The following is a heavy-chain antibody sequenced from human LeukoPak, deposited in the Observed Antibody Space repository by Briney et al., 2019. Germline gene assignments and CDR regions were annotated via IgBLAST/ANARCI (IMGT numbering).Heavy chain of an antibody. V-gene: IGHV6-1*01. J-gene: IGHJ5*02. CDR2: TYYRSKWYN. CDR3: AKLGDSST. CDR1: GDSVSSNRAA. D-gene: IGHD6-19*01. Sequence: SQTPSLTCAISGDSVSSNRAAWSWIRQSPSRGLEWLGRTYYRSKWYNDYAVSVKSRIIINPDTSKNQFSLQLNSVTPEDTAVYYCAKLGDSSTWGQGTLVTVSS.